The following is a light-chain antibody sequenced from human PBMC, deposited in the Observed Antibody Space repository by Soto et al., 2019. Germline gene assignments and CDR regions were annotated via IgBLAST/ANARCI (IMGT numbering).Light chain of an antibody. J-gene: IGLJ1*01. CDR1: SSDVGGYNY. V-gene: IGLV2-14*03. Sequence: QSALTQPASVSGSPGQSITISCTGTSSDVGGYNYVSWHQQHPGKAPKLMIYDVSNRPSGVSYRFSGSKSGNTASLTISGLQAEDEADYYCSSYTSSSTLYVFGTGTKLTVL. CDR2: DVS. CDR3: SSYTSSSTLYV.